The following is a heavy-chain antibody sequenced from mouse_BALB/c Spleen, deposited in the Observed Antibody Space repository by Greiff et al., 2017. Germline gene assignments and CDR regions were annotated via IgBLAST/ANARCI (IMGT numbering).Heavy chain of an antibody. V-gene: IGHV1S81*02. CDR3: ARATVVAYYAMDY. CDR1: GYTFTSYW. Sequence: QVQLQQPGADLVKPGASVKLSCKASGYTFTSYWMHWVKQRPGQGLEWIGEINPSNGRTNYNEKFKSKATLTVDKSSSTAYMQLSSLTSEDSAVYYCARATVVAYYAMDYWGQGTSVTVSS. CDR2: INPSNGRT. D-gene: IGHD1-1*01. J-gene: IGHJ4*01.